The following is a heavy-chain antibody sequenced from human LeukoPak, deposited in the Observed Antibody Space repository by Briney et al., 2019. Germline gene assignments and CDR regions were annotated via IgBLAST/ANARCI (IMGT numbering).Heavy chain of an antibody. Sequence: SVKVSCKASGGTFSSYAISWVRQAPGQGLEWMGGIIPIFGTANYAQKFQGRVTITADESTSTAYMELSSLRSDDTAVYYCARDTVTMIRGGHTEIDYWGQGTLVTVSS. CDR3: ARDTVTMIRGGHTEIDY. V-gene: IGHV1-69*13. CDR1: GGTFSSYA. CDR2: IIPIFGTA. J-gene: IGHJ4*02. D-gene: IGHD3-10*01.